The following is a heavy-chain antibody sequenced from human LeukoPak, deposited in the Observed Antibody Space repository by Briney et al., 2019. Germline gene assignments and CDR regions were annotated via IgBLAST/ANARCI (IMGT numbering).Heavy chain of an antibody. V-gene: IGHV4-39*07. Sequence: SETLSLTCTVSGGSISSSSYYWGWIRQPPGKGLEWIGSIYYSGSTYYNPSLKSRVTISVDTSKNQFSLKLSSVTAADTAVYYCARAVLWFGEAYYYYYYYMDVWGKGTTVTVSS. CDR3: ARAVLWFGEAYYYYYYYMDV. CDR1: GGSISSSSYY. CDR2: IYYSGST. D-gene: IGHD3-10*01. J-gene: IGHJ6*03.